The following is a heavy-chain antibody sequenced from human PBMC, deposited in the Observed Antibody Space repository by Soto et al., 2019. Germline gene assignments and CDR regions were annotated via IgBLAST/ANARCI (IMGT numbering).Heavy chain of an antibody. D-gene: IGHD4-17*01. Sequence: SETLYLTCAVSGGSIISNNWWAWIRQAPVEGLVWIGYIYYSGSTYYNPSLKSRVTISVDTSKNQFSLKLSSVTAAATAVYYCARGWDGDYNWYLDIWGRGTPATVYS. V-gene: IGHV4-28*03. J-gene: IGHJ2*01. CDR1: GGSIISNNW. CDR3: ARGWDGDYNWYLDI. CDR2: IYYSGST.